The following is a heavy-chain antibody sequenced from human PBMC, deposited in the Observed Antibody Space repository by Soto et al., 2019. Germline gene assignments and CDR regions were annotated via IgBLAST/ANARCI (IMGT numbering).Heavy chain of an antibody. J-gene: IGHJ4*02. V-gene: IGHV3-23*01. D-gene: IGHD3-10*01. CDR1: GFTFSDYA. CDR2: ISLSGGST. Sequence: PGGSLRLSCAASGFTFSDYAMSWVRQVPGKGLEWVSTISLSGGSTYYADSVKGRFTISRDTSKNTLYLQMNSLRPEDTAIYFCARITIIRVGAFAYWGQGALVTVSS. CDR3: ARITIIRVGAFAY.